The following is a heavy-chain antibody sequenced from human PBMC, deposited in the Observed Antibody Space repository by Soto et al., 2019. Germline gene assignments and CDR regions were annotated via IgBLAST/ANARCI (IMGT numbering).Heavy chain of an antibody. CDR1: GFTFAGYA. CDR3: AKRGPLGFCASSSCYAFDY. Sequence: PGGSLRLSCAASGFTFAGYAMTWVRQAPGKGLEWVSSISGSGTNTYYADSVRGRFTVSRDNSENTLSLQMNSLRVEDTAIYYCAKRGPLGFCASSSCYAFDYWGPGAQVTVSS. D-gene: IGHD2-2*01. CDR2: ISGSGTNT. J-gene: IGHJ4*02. V-gene: IGHV3-23*01.